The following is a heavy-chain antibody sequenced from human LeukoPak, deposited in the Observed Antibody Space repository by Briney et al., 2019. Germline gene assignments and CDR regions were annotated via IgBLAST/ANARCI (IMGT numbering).Heavy chain of an antibody. V-gene: IGHV3-30*18. CDR1: GFTFSSYG. CDR3: AKGPYQLLVLYYYYGMDV. D-gene: IGHD2-2*01. CDR2: ISYDGSNK. J-gene: IGHJ6*04. Sequence: RSGGSLRLSCTASGFTFSSYGMHWVRQAPGKGLEWVAVISYDGSNKYYADSVKGRFTISRDNSKNTLYLQMNSLRAEDTAVYYCAKGPYQLLVLYYYYGMDVWGKGTTVTVSS.